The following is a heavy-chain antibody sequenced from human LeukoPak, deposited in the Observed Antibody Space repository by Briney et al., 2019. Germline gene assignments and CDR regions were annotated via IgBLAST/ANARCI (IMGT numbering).Heavy chain of an antibody. CDR2: IYHSGST. CDR3: ARSRCSGGSCYSDY. J-gene: IGHJ4*02. D-gene: IGHD2-15*01. Sequence: SETLSLTCAVSGGSISSSNWWSWVRQPPGKGLEWIGEIYHSGSTNYNPSLKSRVTISVDKSKNQFSLKLSSVTAADTAMYYCARSRCSGGSCYSDYWGQGTLVTVSS. CDR1: GGSISSSNW. V-gene: IGHV4-4*02.